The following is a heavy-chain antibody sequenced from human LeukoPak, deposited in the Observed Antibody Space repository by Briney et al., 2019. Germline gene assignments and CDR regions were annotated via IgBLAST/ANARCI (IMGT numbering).Heavy chain of an antibody. V-gene: IGHV3-48*03. CDR3: ARDLRSSVVSRFDY. D-gene: IGHD3-22*01. CDR2: ISSSGRTF. Sequence: GGSLRLSCAVSGFTFSSYEMNWVRQAPGKGLEWLSYISSSGRTFYYADSVKGRFTISRDNAKNSLYLQMNSLRAEDTAVYYCARDLRSSVVSRFDYWGQGTLVTVSS. J-gene: IGHJ4*02. CDR1: GFTFSSYE.